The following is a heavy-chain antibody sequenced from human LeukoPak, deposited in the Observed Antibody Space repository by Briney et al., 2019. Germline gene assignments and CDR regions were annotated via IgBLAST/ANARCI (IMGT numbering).Heavy chain of an antibody. Sequence: PSETLSLTCTVSGGSISSYYWSWIRQPAGKGLEWIGRIYTSGSTYYNPSLKSRVTISVDTSKNQFSLKLSSVTAADTAVYYCAREKAVAVPGAYGYWGQGTLVTVSS. CDR2: IYTSGST. CDR3: AREKAVAVPGAYGY. D-gene: IGHD6-19*01. V-gene: IGHV4-4*07. CDR1: GGSISSYY. J-gene: IGHJ4*02.